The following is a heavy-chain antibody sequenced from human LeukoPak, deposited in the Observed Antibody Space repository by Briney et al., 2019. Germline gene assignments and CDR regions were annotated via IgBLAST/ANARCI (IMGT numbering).Heavy chain of an antibody. J-gene: IGHJ4*02. CDR2: IYYSGST. V-gene: IGHV4-59*12. D-gene: IGHD4-17*01. Sequence: SSETLSLTCTVSGGSISSYYWSWIRQPPGKGLEWMGYIYYSGSTNYNPSLKSRVTISVDTSKNQFSLKLSSVTAADTAVYYCARDSYADYLGFDYWGQGNLVTVSS. CDR3: ARDSYADYLGFDY. CDR1: GGSISSYY.